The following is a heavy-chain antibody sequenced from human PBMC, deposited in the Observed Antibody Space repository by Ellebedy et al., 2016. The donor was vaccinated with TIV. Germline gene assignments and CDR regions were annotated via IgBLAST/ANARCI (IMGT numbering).Heavy chain of an antibody. J-gene: IGHJ4*02. CDR1: GFTFGSYW. CDR3: ARRADYTDYWAY. V-gene: IGHV3-7*01. D-gene: IGHD4-11*01. CDR2: IRQDGSET. Sequence: GESLKISXATSGFTFGSYWMSWVRQIPGKGLEWVANIRQDGSETDYVDSVKGRFTISRDNAKKSLYLQINTLRVEDTGVYYCARRADYTDYWAYWGQGTLVTVSS.